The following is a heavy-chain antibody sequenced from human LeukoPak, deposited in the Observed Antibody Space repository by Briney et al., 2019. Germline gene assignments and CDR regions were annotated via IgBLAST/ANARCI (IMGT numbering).Heavy chain of an antibody. CDR2: IYPTGHT. Sequence: SETLSLTCKVSGGSLGNYYWSWIRQPAGKGLEWIGRIYPTGHTHYNPSLKSRVTMSVDTSKNQFSLKMASMTAADTAVYYCARITDPDYRSGWSGADYWGRGTQVTVSA. V-gene: IGHV4-4*07. CDR3: ARITDPDYRSGWSGADY. D-gene: IGHD6-19*01. J-gene: IGHJ4*02. CDR1: GGSLGNYY.